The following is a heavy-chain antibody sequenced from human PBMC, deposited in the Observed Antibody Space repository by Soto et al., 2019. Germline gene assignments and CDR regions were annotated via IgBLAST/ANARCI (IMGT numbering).Heavy chain of an antibody. CDR1: GFSFSSYA. V-gene: IGHV3-23*01. J-gene: IGHJ6*02. CDR2: ISGSGGNT. Sequence: EVQLLESGGGLVQPGGSLRLSCAVSGFSFSSYAMSWVRQAPGKGLEWVSTISGSGGNTYYADSVKGRFTISRDNSKSTLYLQMNSLRVEDTAVYYCAKGVSYYSYYGMDVWGQGTTVTVSS. CDR3: AKGVSYYSYYGMDV.